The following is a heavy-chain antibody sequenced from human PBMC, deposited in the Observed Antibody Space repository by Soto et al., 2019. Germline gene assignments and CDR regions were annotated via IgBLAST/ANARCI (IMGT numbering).Heavy chain of an antibody. CDR2: ISGSGGST. V-gene: IGHV3-23*01. CDR3: AKEDVGGYYYSGL. Sequence: EVPLLESGGGLVQPGGSLRLSCAASGFTFSNYAMSWVRQAPGKGLEWVSSISGSGGSTHYADSVKGRFTISRDNSKNTLYLPMNSLRAEDTAVYYCAKEDVGGYYYSGLWGQGTLVTVSS. J-gene: IGHJ4*02. D-gene: IGHD1-26*01. CDR1: GFTFSNYA.